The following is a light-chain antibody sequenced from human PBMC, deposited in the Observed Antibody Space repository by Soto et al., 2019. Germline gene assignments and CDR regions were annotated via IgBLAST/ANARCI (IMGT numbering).Light chain of an antibody. V-gene: IGKV3D-15*01. CDR1: QSVRTN. CDR3: QQYAYWPET. Sequence: ELMMRRFPDTVSVTTGETVTLSCGASQSVRTNLAWYQQRPGQAPRLLIHYSSTRATDVPARFSGSGSGTNFTLAISSLQSEDFAVYFCQQYAYWPETFGQGTNVDIK. CDR2: YSS. J-gene: IGKJ1*01.